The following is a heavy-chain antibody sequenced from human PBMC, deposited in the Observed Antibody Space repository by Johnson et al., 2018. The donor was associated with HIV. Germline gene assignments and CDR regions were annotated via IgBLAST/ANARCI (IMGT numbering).Heavy chain of an antibody. CDR3: ARETSPYYYDSSGYYSHDAFDI. J-gene: IGHJ3*02. Sequence: MLLVESGGGLIQPGWSLRLSCAASGFTVSSNYMSWVRQAPGKGLEWVSVIYSGGSTYYADSVNGRFTISRDNSKNTLYLPMNSLRAEDTAVYYCARETSPYYYDSSGYYSHDAFDIWGQGTMVTVSS. CDR2: IYSGGST. CDR1: GFTVSSNY. D-gene: IGHD3-22*01. V-gene: IGHV3-53*01.